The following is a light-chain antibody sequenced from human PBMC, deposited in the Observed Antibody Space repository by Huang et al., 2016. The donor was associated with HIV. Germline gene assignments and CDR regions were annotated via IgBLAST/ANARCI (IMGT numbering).Light chain of an antibody. Sequence: EIVLTQSPGTLSLSPGERAVLSCRSSQNISSNFFAWYQQKSGRSPRLLIYGVSTRAFGIPDRLSGSGSVTNFTLTISRVEPEDSAVYYCQQYLMSPLTFGGGTKVEIK. CDR2: GVS. CDR3: QQYLMSPLT. J-gene: IGKJ4*01. CDR1: QNISSNF. V-gene: IGKV3-20*01.